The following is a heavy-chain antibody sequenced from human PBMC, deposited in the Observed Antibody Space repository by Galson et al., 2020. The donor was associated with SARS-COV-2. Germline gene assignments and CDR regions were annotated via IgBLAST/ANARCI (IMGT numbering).Heavy chain of an antibody. CDR2: TYYRYKWYN. V-gene: IGHV6-1*01. D-gene: IGHD4-4*01. Sequence: SQTPSLTCAISGDSVSSDFAAWNWVRQSPSTGLEWLRRTYYRYKWYNEYAVSVKSRITIRADTSKNQFALQLKSVSHEDTAVYYCARDRQYSIDYWGQGTLVTVSS. CDR1: GDSVSSDFAA. CDR3: ARDRQYSIDY. J-gene: IGHJ4*02.